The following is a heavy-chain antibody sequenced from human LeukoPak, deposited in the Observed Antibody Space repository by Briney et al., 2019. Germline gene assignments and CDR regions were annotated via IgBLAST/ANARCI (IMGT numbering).Heavy chain of an antibody. Sequence: PGGSLRLSRAPSGFTFSSYWMSWVRQAPGKGLEWVANIKQDGSEKYYVDSVKGRFTVSRDNAKNSLYLQMNSLRAEDTAVYYCARKAYGLDVWGKGTTVTVSS. CDR2: IKQDGSEK. J-gene: IGHJ6*04. V-gene: IGHV3-7*03. CDR1: GFTFSSYW. CDR3: ARKAYGLDV.